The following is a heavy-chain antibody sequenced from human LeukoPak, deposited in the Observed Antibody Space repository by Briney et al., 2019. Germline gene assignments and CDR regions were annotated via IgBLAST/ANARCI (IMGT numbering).Heavy chain of an antibody. Sequence: GGSLRLSCAGSGFTFSSYAMSWVRQAPGQGLEWVSAISGSGGGTYYADSVTGRFTISRDNAKNSLYLQMNSLRAEDTAVYYCARDTIVVVPAAEAPFDYWGQGTLVTVSS. J-gene: IGHJ4*02. V-gene: IGHV3-23*01. CDR1: GFTFSSYA. D-gene: IGHD2-2*01. CDR2: ISGSGGGT. CDR3: ARDTIVVVPAAEAPFDY.